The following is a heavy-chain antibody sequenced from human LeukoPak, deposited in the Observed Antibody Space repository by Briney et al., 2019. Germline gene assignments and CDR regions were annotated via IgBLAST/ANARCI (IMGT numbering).Heavy chain of an antibody. J-gene: IGHJ6*02. V-gene: IGHV3-74*01. D-gene: IGHD2-2*01. CDR2: INSDGSST. CDR3: ARDVSTYYGMDV. CDR1: GFTCSSYW. Sequence: GGSLRLSCAASGFTCSSYWMHWVGQAPGKGLVWVSRINSDGSSTSYADSVKGRFTISRDHAKNTLYLQMNSLRAEDTAVYYCARDVSTYYGMDVWGQGTTVTVAS.